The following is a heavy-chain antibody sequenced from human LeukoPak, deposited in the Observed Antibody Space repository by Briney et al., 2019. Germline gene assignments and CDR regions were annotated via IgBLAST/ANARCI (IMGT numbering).Heavy chain of an antibody. V-gene: IGHV1-46*01. CDR1: GYTFTSYY. CDR2: INPSGGST. CDR3: ASSRDGYNYYFDY. D-gene: IGHD5-24*01. Sequence: GASVKVSCTASGYTFTSYYMHWVRQAPGQGLEWMGVINPSGGSTSYAQKFQGRVTMTRDTSTSTVYMELSSLRSEDTAVYYCASSRDGYNYYFDYWGQGTLVTVSS. J-gene: IGHJ4*02.